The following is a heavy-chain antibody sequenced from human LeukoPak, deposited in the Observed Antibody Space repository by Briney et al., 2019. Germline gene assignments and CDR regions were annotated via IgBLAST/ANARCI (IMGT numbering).Heavy chain of an antibody. CDR2: ISHSGST. D-gene: IGHD2-2*01. V-gene: IGHV4-38-2*01. CDR3: ARGDFCSSSSCYLRPMDV. Sequence: PSETLSLTCAVSGYSISSDYYWGWIRQPPGKGLEWIGSISHSGSTYYNPSLKSRVTISVDTSKNHFSLKLRSVTAADTAVYYCARGDFCSSSSCYLRPMDVWGKGTTVTVSS. CDR1: GYSISSDYY. J-gene: IGHJ6*03.